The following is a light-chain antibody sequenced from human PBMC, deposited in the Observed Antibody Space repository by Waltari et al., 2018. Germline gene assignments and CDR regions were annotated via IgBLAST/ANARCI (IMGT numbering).Light chain of an antibody. J-gene: IGLJ1*01. CDR2: DVS. Sequence: SALTQPASVSGSPGQSITFSCTGTSSDVGGYDYVSWYQQHPGKAPNLMIYDVSKRPSGVSNRFSGSKSGNTASLTISGLQAEDEADYYCSSYTSSSRYVFGTGTKVTVL. CDR3: SSYTSSSRYV. V-gene: IGLV2-14*03. CDR1: SSDVGGYDY.